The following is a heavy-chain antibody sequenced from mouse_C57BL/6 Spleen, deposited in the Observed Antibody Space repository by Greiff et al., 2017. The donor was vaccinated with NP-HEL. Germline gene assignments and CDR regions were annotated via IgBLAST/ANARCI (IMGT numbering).Heavy chain of an antibody. Sequence: QVHVKQPGAELVRPGSSVKLSCKASGYTFTNYWMHWVKQRPIQGLEWIGNIDPSDSETHYNQKFKDKATLTVDKSSSTAYMQLSSLTSEDSAVYYCASYDGYYFDYWGQGTTLTVSS. CDR1: GYTFTNYW. CDR2: IDPSDSET. J-gene: IGHJ2*01. CDR3: ASYDGYYFDY. V-gene: IGHV1-52*01. D-gene: IGHD2-3*01.